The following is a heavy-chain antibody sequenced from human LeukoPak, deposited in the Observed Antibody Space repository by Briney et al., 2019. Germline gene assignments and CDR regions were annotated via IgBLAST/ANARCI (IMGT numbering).Heavy chain of an antibody. CDR1: GFTFSSA. V-gene: IGHV3-23*01. CDR3: AREGRTGYSYGGDAFDI. J-gene: IGHJ3*02. CDR2: IGGTGGNT. Sequence: PGGSLRLSCAASGFTFSSAMSWVRQAPGRGLEWVSAIGGTGGNTYYADSVKGRFTISRDNSKNTLFLQMNSLRAEDTAVYYCAREGRTGYSYGGDAFDIWGQGTMVTVSS. D-gene: IGHD5-18*01.